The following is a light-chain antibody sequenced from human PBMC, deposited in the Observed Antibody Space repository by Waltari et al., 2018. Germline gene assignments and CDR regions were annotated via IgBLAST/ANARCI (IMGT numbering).Light chain of an antibody. CDR2: DAS. CDR3: RQRSNWVT. CDR1: QSVDTY. V-gene: IGKV3-11*01. Sequence: EIVLTQSPATLSLSPGERASLSCRASQSVDTYLAWYQQKPGQAPRLLIYDASNRATGIPARFSGSGSGTDFTLTISSLEPEDFAVYYCRQRSNWVTFGGGNKVEIK. J-gene: IGKJ4*01.